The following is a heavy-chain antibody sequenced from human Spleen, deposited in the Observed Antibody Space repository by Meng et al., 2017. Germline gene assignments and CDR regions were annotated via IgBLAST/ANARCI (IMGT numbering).Heavy chain of an antibody. CDR1: GFTFNNYA. V-gene: IGHV3-23*01. J-gene: IGHJ4*02. D-gene: IGHD6-13*01. CDR2: IGGGGGT. Sequence: GGSLRLSCAASGFTFNNYAMTWVRQSPGKGLEWVSAIGGGGGTDYADSVKARLTISRDNSENTLCLQMNSLRPEDTAIYFCVRRAAGNFDYWGQGTLVTVSS. CDR3: VRRAAGNFDY.